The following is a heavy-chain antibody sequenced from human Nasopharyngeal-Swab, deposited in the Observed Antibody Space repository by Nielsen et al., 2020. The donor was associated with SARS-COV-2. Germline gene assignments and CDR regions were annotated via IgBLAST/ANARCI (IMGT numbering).Heavy chain of an antibody. J-gene: IGHJ4*02. CDR2: ISGSGSYV. CDR1: GFTFNTYS. Sequence: GGSLRLSCAGSGFTFNTYSMIWVRQAPGEGLEWVSSISGSGSYVYYADSVKGRFTISKDSAKNTLYLQMNSLRAEDTAVYYCSRDPFGAMVDYFDYWGQGTLVTVSS. V-gene: IGHV3-21*01. D-gene: IGHD5-18*01. CDR3: SRDPFGAMVDYFDY.